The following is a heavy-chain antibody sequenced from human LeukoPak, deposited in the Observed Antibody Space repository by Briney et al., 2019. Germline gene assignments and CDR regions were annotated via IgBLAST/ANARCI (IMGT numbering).Heavy chain of an antibody. CDR3: ARDGHSNNLDY. Sequence: GGSLRLSCAASGFTFSSYSMNWVRQAPGKGLEWVSSISSSSSYIYYADSVKGRFTISRANAKNSLYLQMNSLRAENTAVYYCARDGHSNNLDYWGQGTLVTVSS. J-gene: IGHJ4*02. CDR1: GFTFSSYS. D-gene: IGHD5-18*01. V-gene: IGHV3-21*01. CDR2: ISSSSSYI.